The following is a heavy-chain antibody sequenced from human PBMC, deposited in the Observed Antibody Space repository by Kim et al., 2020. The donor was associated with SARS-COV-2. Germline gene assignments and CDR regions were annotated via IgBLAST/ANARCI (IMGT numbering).Heavy chain of an antibody. D-gene: IGHD5-12*01. J-gene: IGHJ4*02. V-gene: IGHV1-18*01. CDR2: ISAYNGNT. CDR1: GYTFTSYG. CDR3: ASSVPEDSGYGGLFDY. Sequence: ASVKVSCKASGYTFTSYGISWVRQAPGQGLEWMGWISAYNGNTNYAQKLQGRVTMTTDTSTSTAYMELRSLRSDDTAVYYCASSVPEDSGYGGLFDYWGQGTLVTVSS.